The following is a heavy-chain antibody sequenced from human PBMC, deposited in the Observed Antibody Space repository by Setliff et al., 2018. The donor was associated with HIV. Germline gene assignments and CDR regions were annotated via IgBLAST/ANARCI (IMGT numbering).Heavy chain of an antibody. CDR1: GGSFSGYY. Sequence: LSLTCAVYGGSFSGYYWTWIRQPPGKGLEWIGEINHTGSTNYNPFLKSRFTISVDTSKSQFSLRLRSVTAADTAVYYCARSKKRGDYYYYYYYMDVWGKGTTVTVSS. CDR3: ARSKKRGDYYYYYYYMDV. CDR2: INHTGST. D-gene: IGHD3-16*01. V-gene: IGHV4-34*01. J-gene: IGHJ6*03.